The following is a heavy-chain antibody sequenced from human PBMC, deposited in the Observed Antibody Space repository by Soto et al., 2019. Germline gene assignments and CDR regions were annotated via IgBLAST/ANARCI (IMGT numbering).Heavy chain of an antibody. D-gene: IGHD2-21*02. CDR2: ISAYNGNT. J-gene: IGHJ4*02. CDR3: AREGAYCGGDCYPLTFHY. V-gene: IGHV1-18*01. CDR1: GYTFTSDG. Sequence: ASVKGSWKAAGYTFTSDGSSWVRQAPGQGLEWMGWISAYNGNTNYAQKLQGRVTMTTDTSTSTAYMELRSLRSDDTAVYYCAREGAYCGGDCYPLTFHYWGQGTLVT.